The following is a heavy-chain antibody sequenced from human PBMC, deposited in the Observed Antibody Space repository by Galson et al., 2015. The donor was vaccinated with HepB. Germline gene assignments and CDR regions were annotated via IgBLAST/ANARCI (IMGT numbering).Heavy chain of an antibody. V-gene: IGHV1-58*01. CDR1: GFTFTSSA. D-gene: IGHD5-18*01. J-gene: IGHJ6*02. CDR2: IVVGSGNT. Sequence: SVKVSCKASGFTFTSSAVQWVRQARGQRLEWIGWIVVGSGNTNYAQKFQERVTITRDMSTSTAYMELSSLRSEDTAVYYCAAEFVDTAMVSYYYYGMDVWGQGTTVTVSS. CDR3: AAEFVDTAMVSYYYYGMDV.